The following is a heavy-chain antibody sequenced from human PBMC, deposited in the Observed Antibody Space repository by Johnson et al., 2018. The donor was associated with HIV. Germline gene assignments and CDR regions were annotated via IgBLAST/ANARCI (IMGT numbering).Heavy chain of an antibody. J-gene: IGHJ3*02. V-gene: IGHV3-30*04. Sequence: QVQLVESGGGLVQPGGSLRLSCAASGFTFSSYAMSWVRQAPGMGLGWVALISYDGSNKYYADSVKGRFTISRDNSKNTLYLQMNSLRAEDTAVYYCARDQGGNHNAFDIWGQGTMVTVSS. CDR3: ARDQGGNHNAFDI. D-gene: IGHD1-14*01. CDR1: GFTFSSYA. CDR2: ISYDGSNK.